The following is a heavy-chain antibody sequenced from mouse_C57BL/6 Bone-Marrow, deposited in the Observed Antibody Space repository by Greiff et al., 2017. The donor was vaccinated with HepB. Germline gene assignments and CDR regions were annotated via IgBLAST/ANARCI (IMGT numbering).Heavy chain of an antibody. CDR3: ARGGNLLGWFAY. V-gene: IGHV5-16*01. D-gene: IGHD2-1*01. Sequence: EVKLVESEGGLVQPGSSMKLSCTASGFTFSDYYMAWVRQVPEKGLEWVANINYDGSSTYYLDSLKSRFIISRDNAKNILYLQMSSLKSEDTATYYCARGGNLLGWFAYWGQGTLVTVSA. CDR2: INYDGSST. J-gene: IGHJ3*01. CDR1: GFTFSDYY.